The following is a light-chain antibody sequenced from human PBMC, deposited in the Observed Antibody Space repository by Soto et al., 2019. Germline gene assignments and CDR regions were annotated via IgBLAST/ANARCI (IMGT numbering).Light chain of an antibody. Sequence: EIVLTQSPGTLSLSPGERATLSCRASQSVGSTYLAGYQQKPGQAPRLLISGASSRATGIPDWFSVSGSGTAFTHMISSLEPEEFAVYSCRGYHYSPSWTFGPGTKAEFK. CDR1: QSVGSTY. J-gene: IGKJ1*01. CDR3: RGYHYSPSWT. V-gene: IGKV3-20*01. CDR2: GAS.